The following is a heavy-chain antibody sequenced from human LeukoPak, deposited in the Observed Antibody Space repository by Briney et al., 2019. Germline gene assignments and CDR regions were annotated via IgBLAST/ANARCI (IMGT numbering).Heavy chain of an antibody. CDR1: GNIFTDYY. J-gene: IGHJ3*02. V-gene: IGHV1-2*02. CDR2: INPNSGGI. Sequence: GASVKVSCRASGNIFTDYYIHWVRQAPGQGLEWMGWINPNSGGINYAQNFQGRVTMTRDTSISTAYMELSRLRSDDTAVYYCARDRYDILTGYPCGAFDIWGQGTMVTVSS. D-gene: IGHD3-9*01. CDR3: ARDRYDILTGYPCGAFDI.